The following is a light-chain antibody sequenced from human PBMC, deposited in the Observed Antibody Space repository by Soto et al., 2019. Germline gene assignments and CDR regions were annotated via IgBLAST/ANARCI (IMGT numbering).Light chain of an antibody. J-gene: IGKJ1*01. CDR3: QKYDTAPWA. CDR2: AAS. Sequence: DIQMTQSPSSLSASLGDRVTITCRASQGIKKYVACDQQKPWKVPKLLIYAASSLQSGVPTRFSGSGSGTDFTLTSSSLQPEDVATYYCQKYDTAPWAFGQGTKVDIK. V-gene: IGKV1-27*01. CDR1: QGIKKY.